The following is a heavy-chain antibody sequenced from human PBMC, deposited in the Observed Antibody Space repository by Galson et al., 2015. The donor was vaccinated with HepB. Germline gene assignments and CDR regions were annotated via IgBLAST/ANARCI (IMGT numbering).Heavy chain of an antibody. CDR1: GFTFSSYG. D-gene: IGHD4-23*01. J-gene: IGHJ4*02. Sequence: SLRLSCAASGFTFSSYGMHWVRQAPGKGLEWVAVISYDGGNKLYANSVKGRFTISRDNSKNTLYLQMNSLRPEDTAVYYCARGSETTVVTPDIMVYWGQGTLVTVSS. CDR3: ARGSETTVVTPDIMVY. V-gene: IGHV3-30*03. CDR2: ISYDGGNK.